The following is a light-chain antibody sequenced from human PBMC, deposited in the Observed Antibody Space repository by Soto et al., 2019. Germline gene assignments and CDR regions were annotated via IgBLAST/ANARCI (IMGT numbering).Light chain of an antibody. J-gene: IGKJ1*01. V-gene: IGKV3-20*01. Sequence: VMPQSPATLSVSPGDRATLSCRASQSVGSDLAWYQQKRGQAPRLLIYDTSSRATGIPDRFSGSGSGTDFTLTISRLEPEDFAVYYCQQYGSSPWTFGQGTKVDI. CDR3: QQYGSSPWT. CDR2: DTS. CDR1: QSVGSD.